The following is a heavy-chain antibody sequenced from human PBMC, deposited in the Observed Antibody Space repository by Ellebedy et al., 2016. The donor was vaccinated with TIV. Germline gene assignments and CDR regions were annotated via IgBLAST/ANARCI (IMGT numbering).Heavy chain of an antibody. CDR1: GFTFNSYA. J-gene: IGHJ4*02. CDR3: APDLDKSSGWYGWGAY. D-gene: IGHD6-19*01. CDR2: ISYDGNSK. Sequence: PGGSLRLSCAASGFTFNSYAMHGVRQAPGKGLEWVAVISYDGNSKYYADSVKDRFTISRDNSMTTLYLEMNSLRAEDTAVYYCAPDLDKSSGWYGWGAYWGQGTLVTVSS. V-gene: IGHV3-30-3*01.